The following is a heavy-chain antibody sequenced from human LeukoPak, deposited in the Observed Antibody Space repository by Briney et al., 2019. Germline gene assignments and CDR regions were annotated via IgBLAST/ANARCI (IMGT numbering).Heavy chain of an antibody. D-gene: IGHD6-19*01. V-gene: IGHV4-4*07. CDR1: GGSISNYY. CDR3: ARSIAVAGGYFDY. Sequence: PSETLSLTCTVSGGSISNYYWSWIRQPAGKGLEWIGRIYTSGTTNYNPSLKSRVTMSVDTSKNQFSLRLKSVTAADTALYYCARSIAVAGGYFDYWGQGTLVTVSS. J-gene: IGHJ4*02. CDR2: IYTSGTT.